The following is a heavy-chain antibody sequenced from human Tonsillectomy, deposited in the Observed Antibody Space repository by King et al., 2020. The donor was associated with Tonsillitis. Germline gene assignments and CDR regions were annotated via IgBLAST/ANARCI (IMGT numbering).Heavy chain of an antibody. V-gene: IGHV4-59*11. CDR2: ISFTENT. Sequence: QLQESGPGLVKPSETLSLTCTVSGASITNHYWSWIWQPPGQRPEWIGYISFTENTIYNPSLKSRLTMSMDTSKNQFSLKVSSVTAADTAVYYCARGSTSPYGPWGQGTLVTVSS. CDR3: ARGSTSPYGP. CDR1: GASITNHY. J-gene: IGHJ5*02. D-gene: IGHD2/OR15-2a*01.